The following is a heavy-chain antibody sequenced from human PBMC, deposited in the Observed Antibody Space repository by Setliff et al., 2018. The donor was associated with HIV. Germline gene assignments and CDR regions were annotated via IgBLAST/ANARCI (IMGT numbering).Heavy chain of an antibody. V-gene: IGHV3-23*01. CDR2: ISSGGGT. CDR1: GFPFSNYA. J-gene: IGHJ4*02. Sequence: GESLKISCAASGFPFSNYAMSWVRQAPGKGLEWVPAISSGGGTYYADFVKGRFTISRDNSKNTLYLQMNSLRAEDTAVYYCAKAPLTIVATGGEDCWGQGTLVTVSS. CDR3: AKAPLTIVATGGEDC. D-gene: IGHD6-13*01.